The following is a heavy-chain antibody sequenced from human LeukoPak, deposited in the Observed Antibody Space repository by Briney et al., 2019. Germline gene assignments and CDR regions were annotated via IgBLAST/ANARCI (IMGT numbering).Heavy chain of an antibody. CDR2: MNPSGGST. CDR3: ARGRTVNTRWYPYEY. Sequence: ASVKVSCKASGYSFTNYYMHWVRQAPGQGLEWMGVMNPSGGSTSYAQRFQGRVTTTRDTSTSTVYMELSSLISDDTAVYYCARGRTVNTRWYPYEYWGQGTLVTVSS. J-gene: IGHJ4*02. CDR1: GYSFTNYY. V-gene: IGHV1-46*01. D-gene: IGHD6-13*01.